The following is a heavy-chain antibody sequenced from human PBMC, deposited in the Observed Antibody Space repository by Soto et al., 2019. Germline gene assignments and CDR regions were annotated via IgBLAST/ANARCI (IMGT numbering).Heavy chain of an antibody. V-gene: IGHV3-48*02. D-gene: IGHD3-3*01. Sequence: GGSLRLSCAASGFTFSSYEMNWVRQAPGKGLEWVSFISSSSSTIYYADSVKGRFTISRDNAKNSLYLQMNSLRDEDTAVYYCARGRDYDFWSGYPYGMDVWGQGTTVTVSS. J-gene: IGHJ6*02. CDR3: ARGRDYDFWSGYPYGMDV. CDR2: ISSSSSTI. CDR1: GFTFSSYE.